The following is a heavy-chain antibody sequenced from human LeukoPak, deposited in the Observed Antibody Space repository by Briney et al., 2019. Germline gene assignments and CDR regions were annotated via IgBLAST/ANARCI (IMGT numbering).Heavy chain of an antibody. J-gene: IGHJ5*02. V-gene: IGHV4-34*01. Sequence: PSETLSLTCAVYGGSFSGYYWSWIRQPPGKGLEWIGEINHSGSTHYNPSLKSRVTISVDTSKNQFSLKLSSVTAADTAVYYCARGGQITIFGVVTRPNWFDPWGQGTLVTVSS. CDR2: INHSGST. CDR1: GGSFSGYY. CDR3: ARGGQITIFGVVTRPNWFDP. D-gene: IGHD3-3*01.